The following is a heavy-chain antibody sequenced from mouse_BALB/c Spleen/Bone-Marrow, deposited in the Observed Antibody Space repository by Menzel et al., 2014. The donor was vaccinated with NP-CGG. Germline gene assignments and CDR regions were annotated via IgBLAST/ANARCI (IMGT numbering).Heavy chain of an antibody. CDR2: IDPANGNT. CDR3: ASYYYGSSAFAY. D-gene: IGHD1-1*01. Sequence: EVQLQQSGAELVKPGASVKLSCTASGFNIKDTYMHWVKQRPEQGLEWIGRIDPANGNTKYDPKFQGKATITADTSSNTASLQLSSLTSEDTAVYYCASYYYGSSAFAYWGQETLVTVSA. V-gene: IGHV14-3*02. CDR1: GFNIKDTY. J-gene: IGHJ3*01.